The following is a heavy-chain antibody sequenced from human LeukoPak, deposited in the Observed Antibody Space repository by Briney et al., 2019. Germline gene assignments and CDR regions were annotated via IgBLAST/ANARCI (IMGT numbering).Heavy chain of an antibody. D-gene: IGHD2-2*01. J-gene: IGHJ3*01. Sequence: GRSLRLSCAASGFTFSTYEMHWVRQAPGKGLEWVAVISHDGNDQYYADSVKGRFTISRDNSKNALYLQMNSLILEDTAVYYCARDRDCSRTSCFNAFDVWGQGTMAIVSS. CDR2: ISHDGNDQ. V-gene: IGHV3-30*04. CDR3: ARDRDCSRTSCFNAFDV. CDR1: GFTFSTYE.